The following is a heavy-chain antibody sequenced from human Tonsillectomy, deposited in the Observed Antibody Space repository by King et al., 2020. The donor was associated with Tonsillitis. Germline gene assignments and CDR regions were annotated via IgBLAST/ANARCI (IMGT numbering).Heavy chain of an antibody. D-gene: IGHD6-19*01. V-gene: IGHV3-30*18. CDR1: GFTFSTYG. CDR2: ISHDGKNT. Sequence: VQLVESGGGVVQAGRSLRLSCGASGFTFSTYGMHWVRQAPGKGLEWVTTISHDGKNTYYRDSLKGRITISRDNSKNTVYLQMNTLRPEDTAVYYCAKAEDSSGWGPDYWGQGTLGTVSS. CDR3: AKAEDSSGWGPDY. J-gene: IGHJ4*02.